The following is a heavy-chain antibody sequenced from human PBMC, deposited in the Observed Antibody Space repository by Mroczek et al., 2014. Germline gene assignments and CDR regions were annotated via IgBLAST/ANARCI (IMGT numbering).Heavy chain of an antibody. CDR2: IYYSGST. Sequence: QVQLQESGPGLVKPSETLSLTCTVSGGSISSYYWSWIRQPPGKGLEWIGYIYYSGSTNYNPSLKSRVTISVDTSKNQFSLKLSSVTAADTAVYYCARVGSSSDLNYWGQGTLGPPSPQ. D-gene: IGHD6-13*01. CDR3: ARVGSSSDLNY. CDR1: GGSISSYY. V-gene: IGHV4-59*01. J-gene: IGHJ4*02.